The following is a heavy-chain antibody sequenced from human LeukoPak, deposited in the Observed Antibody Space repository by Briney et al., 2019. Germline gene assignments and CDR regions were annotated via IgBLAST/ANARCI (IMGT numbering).Heavy chain of an antibody. CDR1: GYTFTGYY. CDR3: ARDWTVAGPTAFDI. D-gene: IGHD6-19*01. V-gene: IGHV1-2*02. CDR2: INPNSGGT. J-gene: IGHJ3*02. Sequence: ASVKVSCKASGYTFTGYYMHWVRQAPGQGFEWMGWINPNSGGTNYAQKFQGRVTMTRDTSISTAYMELSRLRSDDTAVYYCARDWTVAGPTAFDIWGQGTMVTVSS.